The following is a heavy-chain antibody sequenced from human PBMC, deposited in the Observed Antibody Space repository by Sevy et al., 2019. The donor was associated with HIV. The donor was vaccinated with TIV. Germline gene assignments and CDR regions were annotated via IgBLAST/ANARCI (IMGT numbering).Heavy chain of an antibody. CDR3: ARGPAWEARLGYYYYGMDV. V-gene: IGHV4-34*01. CDR2: INHSGST. D-gene: IGHD6-6*01. Sequence: SKTLSLTCAVYGGSFSGYYWSWIRQPPGKGLEWIGEINHSGSTNYNPSLKSRVTISVDTSKNQFSLKLSSVTAADTAVYYCARGPAWEARLGYYYYGMDVWGQGTTVTVSS. J-gene: IGHJ6*02. CDR1: GGSFSGYY.